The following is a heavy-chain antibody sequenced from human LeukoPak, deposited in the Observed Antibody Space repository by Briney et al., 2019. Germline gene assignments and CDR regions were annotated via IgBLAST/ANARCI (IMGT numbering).Heavy chain of an antibody. J-gene: IGHJ4*02. CDR1: GGSISTNSYY. V-gene: IGHV4-39*07. D-gene: IGHD5-18*01. CDR2: IYYSGST. Sequence: SETLSLTCTVSGGSISTNSYYWGWIRQPPGKGLEWIGIIYYSGSTYNNPSLKSRVTISVDTSKNQFSLKLSSVTAADTAVYYCARGEDTAMVTPFDYWGQGTLVTVSS. CDR3: ARGEDTAMVTPFDY.